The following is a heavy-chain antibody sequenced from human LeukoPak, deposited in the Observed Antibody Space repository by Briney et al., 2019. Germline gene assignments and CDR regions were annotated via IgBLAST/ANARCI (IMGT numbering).Heavy chain of an antibody. Sequence: SETLSLTCIVSGGSISSYYWSWIRQPPGKGLEWIGYMSKSGSTNYNPSLQSRVTILVDASKNQFSLKLSSATAADTAVYYCARHKGSSTWYPFDYWGQGTLVTVSS. V-gene: IGHV4-59*08. D-gene: IGHD6-13*01. CDR3: ARHKGSSTWYPFDY. CDR1: GGSISSYY. J-gene: IGHJ4*02. CDR2: MSKSGST.